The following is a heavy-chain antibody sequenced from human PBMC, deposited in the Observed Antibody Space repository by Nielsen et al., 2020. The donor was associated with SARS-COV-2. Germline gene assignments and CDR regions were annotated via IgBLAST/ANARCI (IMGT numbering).Heavy chain of an antibody. V-gene: IGHV1-2*02. D-gene: IGHD4-17*01. J-gene: IGHJ4*02. Sequence: ASVKVSCKASGYTFTSYYMHWVRQAPGQGLEWMGIINPSGGSTNYAQKFQGRVTMTRDTSISTAYMELSRLRSDDTAVYYCARSFLMTTVTTGDYWGQGTLVTVSS. CDR3: ARSFLMTTVTTGDY. CDR1: GYTFTSYY. CDR2: INPSGGST.